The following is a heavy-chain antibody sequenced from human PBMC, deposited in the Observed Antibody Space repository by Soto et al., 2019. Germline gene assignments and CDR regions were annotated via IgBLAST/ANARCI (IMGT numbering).Heavy chain of an antibody. V-gene: IGHV4-59*01. CDR1: GGPISSYY. Sequence: PSETLSLTCTVSGGPISSYYWSWIRQPPGKGLEWIGYIYYSGSTNYNPSLKSRVTISVDTSKNQFSLKLSSVTAADTAVYYCATNYGDRDYWGQGTLVTVSS. D-gene: IGHD4-17*01. CDR2: IYYSGST. J-gene: IGHJ4*02. CDR3: ATNYGDRDY.